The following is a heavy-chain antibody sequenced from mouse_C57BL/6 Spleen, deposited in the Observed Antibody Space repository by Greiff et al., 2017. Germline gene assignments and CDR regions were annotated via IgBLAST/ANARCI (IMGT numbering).Heavy chain of an antibody. J-gene: IGHJ1*03. CDR2: IYPGGGYT. Sequence: QVQLQQSGAELVRPGTSVKMSCKASGYTFTNYWIGWAKQRPGHGLEWIGDIYPGGGYTNYNEKFKGKATLTADKSSSTAYLQFSSLTSEDSAIYYCARGGYYGSSTGYFDVWSTGTTVTVSS. V-gene: IGHV1-63*01. CDR1: GYTFTNYW. D-gene: IGHD1-1*01. CDR3: ARGGYYGSSTGYFDV.